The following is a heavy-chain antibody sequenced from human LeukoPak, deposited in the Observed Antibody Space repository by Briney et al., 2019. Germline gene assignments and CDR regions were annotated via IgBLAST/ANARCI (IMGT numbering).Heavy chain of an antibody. Sequence: PGRSLRLSCAASGFTFDDYAMHWVRQAPGKGLEWVSGISWNSGSIGYADSVKGRFTISRDNAKNSLYLQMNSLRAEDTALYYCAKTHYYGSGSYPDYWGQGTLVTVSS. D-gene: IGHD3-10*01. CDR3: AKTHYYGSGSYPDY. V-gene: IGHV3-9*01. CDR2: ISWNSGSI. CDR1: GFTFDDYA. J-gene: IGHJ4*02.